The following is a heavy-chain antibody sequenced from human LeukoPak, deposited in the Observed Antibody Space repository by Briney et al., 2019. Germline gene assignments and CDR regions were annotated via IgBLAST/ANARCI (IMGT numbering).Heavy chain of an antibody. CDR3: AGGAYYDFWSGYYTLRDYYYGMDV. CDR2: INHSGST. CDR1: GGSFSGYY. J-gene: IGHJ6*02. D-gene: IGHD3-3*01. Sequence: PSETLSLTCAVYGGSFSGYYWSWIRQPPGKGLEWIGEINHSGSTNYNPSLKSRVTISVDTSKNQFSLKLSSVTAADTAVYYCAGGAYYDFWSGYYTLRDYYYGMDVWGQGTTVTVSS. V-gene: IGHV4-34*01.